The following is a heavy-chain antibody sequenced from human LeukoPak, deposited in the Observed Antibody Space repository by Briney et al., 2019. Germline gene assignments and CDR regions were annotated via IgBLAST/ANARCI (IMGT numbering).Heavy chain of an antibody. Sequence: GGSLRLSCAASGFTFSSYWMHWVRQAPGKGLVWVSRINSDGSSTSYADSVKGRFTISRDNAKNTLYLQMNSLRAEDTAVYYCARDGLGYCSGGSCYPQDDWGQGTLVTVSS. J-gene: IGHJ4*02. CDR1: GFTFSSYW. D-gene: IGHD2-15*01. CDR2: INSDGSST. V-gene: IGHV3-74*01. CDR3: ARDGLGYCSGGSCYPQDD.